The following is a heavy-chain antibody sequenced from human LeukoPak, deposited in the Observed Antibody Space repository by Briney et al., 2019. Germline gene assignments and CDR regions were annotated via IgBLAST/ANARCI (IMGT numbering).Heavy chain of an antibody. D-gene: IGHD4-17*01. CDR1: GFTFSSYW. J-gene: IGHJ4*02. CDR2: IKQDGSEK. CDR3: AKQGGYGDYVVDY. V-gene: IGHV3-7*05. Sequence: GGSLRLSCAASGFTFSSYWMSWVRQAPGKGLEWVANIKQDGSEKYYVDSVKGRFTISRDNAKNSLYLQMNSLRAEDTAVYYCAKQGGYGDYVVDYWGQGTLVTVSS.